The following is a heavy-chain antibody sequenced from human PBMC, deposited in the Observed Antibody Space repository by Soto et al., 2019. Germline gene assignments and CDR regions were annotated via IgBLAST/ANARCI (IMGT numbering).Heavy chain of an antibody. CDR2: IYYIGTT. J-gene: IGHJ3*02. CDR3: ARRWRGISWSVNEDAFDI. CDR1: GGSISGYY. Sequence: SETLSLTCTVPGGSISGYYWNWIRQPPGKGLEWIGHIYYIGTTNYNPSLKSRVTISVDTSKNQFSLKLSSVTAADTAVYYCARRWRGISWSVNEDAFDIWCQGPMVTGSS. V-gene: IGHV4-59*08. D-gene: IGHD6-13*01.